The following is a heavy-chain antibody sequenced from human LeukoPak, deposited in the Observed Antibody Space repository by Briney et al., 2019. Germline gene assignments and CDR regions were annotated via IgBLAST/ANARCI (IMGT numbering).Heavy chain of an antibody. V-gene: IGHV3-23*01. CDR2: ISGSGGST. Sequence: GGSLRLSCAASGFTFSSYAMSWVRHAPGKGLEWVSAISGSGGSTYYADSVKGRFTISRDNSKNTLYLQMNSLRAEDTAVYYCARDSGFLRITIFGVVTVDGMDVWGQGTTVTVSS. CDR3: ARDSGFLRITIFGVVTVDGMDV. CDR1: GFTFSSYA. D-gene: IGHD3-3*01. J-gene: IGHJ6*02.